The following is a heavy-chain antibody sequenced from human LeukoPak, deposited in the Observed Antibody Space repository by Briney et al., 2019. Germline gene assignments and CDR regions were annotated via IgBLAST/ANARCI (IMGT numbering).Heavy chain of an antibody. CDR1: GGSISSGDYY. V-gene: IGHV4-30-4*01. Sequence: SETLSLACTVSGGSISSGDYYWSWIRQPPGKGLEWIGYIYYSGSTYYNPSLKSRLTISVDTSKNQFSLKLNSVTAADTAVYYCASSYSSGWYEIGQGFDYWGQGTLVTVSS. CDR2: IYYSGST. D-gene: IGHD6-19*01. J-gene: IGHJ4*02. CDR3: ASSYSSGWYEIGQGFDY.